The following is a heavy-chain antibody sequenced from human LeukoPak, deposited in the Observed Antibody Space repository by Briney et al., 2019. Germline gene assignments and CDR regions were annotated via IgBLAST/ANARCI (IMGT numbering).Heavy chain of an antibody. Sequence: PSETLSLTCTVSGGSISRYYWSWIRQPPGKGLEWIGYIYYSGSTNYNPSLKSRVTISVDTSKNQFSLKLSSVTAADTVVYYCARGPVGGTTYNDGDAFDIWGQGTMVTVSS. CDR2: IYYSGST. V-gene: IGHV4-59*01. D-gene: IGHD1-7*01. CDR1: GGSISRYY. CDR3: ARGPVGGTTYNDGDAFDI. J-gene: IGHJ3*02.